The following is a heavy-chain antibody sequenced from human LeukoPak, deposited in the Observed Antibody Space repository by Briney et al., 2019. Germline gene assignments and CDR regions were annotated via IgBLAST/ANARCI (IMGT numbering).Heavy chain of an antibody. Sequence: GASVKVSCKASGYTFTSYYIHWVRQAPAQGLEWMGIINPSGGSTSYAQKFQGRVTMTRDTSTSTVYMELSSLRSEDTAVYYCARVGAAAGNDYWGQGPLVTVSS. D-gene: IGHD6-13*01. J-gene: IGHJ4*02. V-gene: IGHV1-46*01. CDR1: GYTFTSYY. CDR2: INPSGGST. CDR3: ARVGAAAGNDY.